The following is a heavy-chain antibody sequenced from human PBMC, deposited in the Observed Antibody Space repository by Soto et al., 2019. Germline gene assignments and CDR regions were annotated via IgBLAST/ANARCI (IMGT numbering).Heavy chain of an antibody. CDR2: INGNSGSI. J-gene: IGHJ1*01. V-gene: IGHV3-9*01. D-gene: IGHD6-13*01. CDR3: VKDESINWYSGHFRH. CDR1: AFTFDEYA. Sequence: LTLSWAASAFTFDEYARHWVRQIPLKGLDWVSGINGNSGSIGYGDSVKGRFAISRDNAKNSLHLQMNSLSAEDTAFYYCVKDESINWYSGHFRHWGQGTLGTVSS.